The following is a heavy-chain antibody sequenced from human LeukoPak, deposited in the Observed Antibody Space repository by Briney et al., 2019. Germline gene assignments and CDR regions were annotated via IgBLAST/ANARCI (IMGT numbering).Heavy chain of an antibody. J-gene: IGHJ6*03. CDR2: FDPEDGET. CDR1: GYTLTELS. Sequence: EASVKVSCKVSGYTLTELSMHWVRQAPGKGLEWMGGFDPEDGETIYAQKFQGRVTMTEDTSTDTAYMELSSLRSEDTAVYYCATDRKSHIDYYYYYMDVWGKGTTVTVSS. V-gene: IGHV1-24*01. CDR3: ATDRKSHIDYYYYYMDV.